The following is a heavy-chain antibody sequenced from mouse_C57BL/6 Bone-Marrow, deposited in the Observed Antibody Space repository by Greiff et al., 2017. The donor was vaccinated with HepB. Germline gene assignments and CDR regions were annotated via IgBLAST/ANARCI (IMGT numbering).Heavy chain of an antibody. V-gene: IGHV5-6*01. Sequence: EVQVVESGGDLVKPGGSLKLSCAASGFTFSSYGMSWVRQTPDKRLEWVATISSGGSYTYYPDSVKGRFTISRDNAKNTLYLQRSSLKSEDTAMYYCARLGFDYWGQGTTLTVSS. CDR1: GFTFSSYG. J-gene: IGHJ2*01. CDR3: ARLGFDY. CDR2: ISSGGSYT.